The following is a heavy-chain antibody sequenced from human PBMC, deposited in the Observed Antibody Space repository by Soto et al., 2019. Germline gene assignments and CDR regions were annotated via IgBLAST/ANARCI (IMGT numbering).Heavy chain of an antibody. CDR3: ARSQGSSTSLEIYYYYYYGMDV. J-gene: IGHJ6*02. CDR1: GGTFSSYA. D-gene: IGHD2-2*01. CDR2: IIPIFGTA. V-gene: IGHV1-69*01. Sequence: QVQLVQSGAEVKKPGSSVKVSCKASGGTFSSYAISWVRQAPGQGLEWLGGIIPIFGTANYAQKFQGRVTITADESTSRAYMELSSLRSEDTAVYYCARSQGSSTSLEIYYYYYYGMDVWGQGTTVTVSS.